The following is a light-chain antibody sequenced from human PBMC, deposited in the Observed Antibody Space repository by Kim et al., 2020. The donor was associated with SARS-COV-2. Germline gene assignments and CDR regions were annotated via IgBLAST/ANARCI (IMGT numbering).Light chain of an antibody. Sequence: GQSVTISCTGTSSDVGSYNRVSWYQQPPGTAPKLMIYEVSNRPSGVPDRFSGSKSGNTASLTISGLQAEDEADYYCSSYTSSSPWVFGGGTKVTVL. CDR1: SSDVGSYNR. CDR3: SSYTSSSPWV. CDR2: EVS. J-gene: IGLJ3*02. V-gene: IGLV2-18*02.